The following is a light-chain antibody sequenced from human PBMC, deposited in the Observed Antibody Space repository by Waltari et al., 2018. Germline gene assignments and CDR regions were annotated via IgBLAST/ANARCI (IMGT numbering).Light chain of an antibody. Sequence: EIVLTQSPGTLSLSPGDRATLSCRASQSVYSNSLAWYQKKSGQAPRLLIYDASNRATGIPDRFSGSGSGTDFSLTISRLEPEDFAVYYCQQYAIAPFAFGPGTKVDIK. V-gene: IGKV3-20*01. CDR1: QSVYSNS. J-gene: IGKJ3*01. CDR2: DAS. CDR3: QQYAIAPFA.